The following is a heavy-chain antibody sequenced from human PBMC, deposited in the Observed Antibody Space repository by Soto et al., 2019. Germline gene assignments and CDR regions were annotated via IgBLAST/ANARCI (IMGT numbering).Heavy chain of an antibody. D-gene: IGHD2-2*01. CDR2: ITSSGDKT. CDR1: GFSLNNFA. J-gene: IGHJ4*02. V-gene: IGHV3-23*01. Sequence: EVQLLESGGDLVQPGGSLRLSCAASGFSLNNFAMAWVRQAPGKGLEWVSTITSSGDKTPYADSVKGRFIISRDNSKNMLYLQMNSLRVEDTALYYCARDCASTSCSVWRDWGQGTLVTVSS. CDR3: ARDCASTSCSVWRD.